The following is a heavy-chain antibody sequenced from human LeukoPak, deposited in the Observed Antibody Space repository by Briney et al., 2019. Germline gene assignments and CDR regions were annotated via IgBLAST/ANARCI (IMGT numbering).Heavy chain of an antibody. Sequence: PGGSLRLSCAASGFTFSTYWMHWVRQAPGKGLVWVARIKGDGSSTIYADSVKGRFTISRDNSKNTLYLQTSSLRAEDTAVYYCARASTTVPNLLDHWGPGTVVTVSS. CDR2: IKGDGSST. CDR3: ARASTTVPNLLDH. J-gene: IGHJ4*02. V-gene: IGHV3-74*01. CDR1: GFTFSTYW. D-gene: IGHD4-17*01.